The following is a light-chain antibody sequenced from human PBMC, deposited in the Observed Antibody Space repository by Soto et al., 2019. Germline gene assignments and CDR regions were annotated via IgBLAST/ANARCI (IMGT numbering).Light chain of an antibody. CDR2: GAS. CDR1: QSISSSY. V-gene: IGKV3-15*01. J-gene: IGKJ1*01. Sequence: EIVLTQSPATLSVSPGERVTLSCRASQSISSSYLVWYQQKPGQAPRLLIYGASSRATGIPARFSGSGSGTEFTLTISSLQSEDFAVYYCQQYNNWSTFGQGTKVDIK. CDR3: QQYNNWST.